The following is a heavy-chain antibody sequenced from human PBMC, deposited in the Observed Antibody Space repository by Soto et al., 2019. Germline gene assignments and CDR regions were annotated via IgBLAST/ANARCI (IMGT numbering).Heavy chain of an antibody. Sequence: SVKVSCKPSGGTFSSYAISWVRQAPGQGLEWMGGIIPIFGTANYAQNFQGRITITADESTNTAYMELRSLRSQDTAVYYCARGVHYDSSGYYYFYWGQGTLATVSS. J-gene: IGHJ4*02. D-gene: IGHD3-22*01. CDR1: GGTFSSYA. V-gene: IGHV1-69*13. CDR2: IIPIFGTA. CDR3: ARGVHYDSSGYYYFY.